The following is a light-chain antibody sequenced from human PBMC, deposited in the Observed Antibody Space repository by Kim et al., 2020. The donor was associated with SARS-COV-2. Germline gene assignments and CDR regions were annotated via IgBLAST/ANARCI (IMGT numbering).Light chain of an antibody. CDR1: QSVSSY. CDR2: DAS. J-gene: IGKJ4*01. Sequence: EIGLTQYPATLSLSPGERATLSCRASQSVSSYLAWYQQKPGQAPRLLIYDASHRATGIPARFSGSGSGTDFTLTINSPEAEDFAVYYCQQRSNWPSTFGGGTKVDIK. CDR3: QQRSNWPST. V-gene: IGKV3-11*01.